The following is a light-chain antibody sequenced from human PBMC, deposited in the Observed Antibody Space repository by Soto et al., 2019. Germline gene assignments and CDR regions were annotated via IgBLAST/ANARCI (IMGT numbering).Light chain of an antibody. J-gene: IGKJ5*01. Sequence: VVTQSPATLSVSPGERVTLSCRASQSVDINLAWYQQKPGQAPRLLIYGASTRATGIPDRFSVSGSGTDFTLTISRLEPEDFAVYYCQQYGRSPITFGQGTRLEIK. CDR2: GAS. V-gene: IGKV3-20*01. CDR3: QQYGRSPIT. CDR1: QSVDIN.